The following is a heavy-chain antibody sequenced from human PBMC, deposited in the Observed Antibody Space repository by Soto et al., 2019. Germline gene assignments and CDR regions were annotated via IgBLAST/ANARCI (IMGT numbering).Heavy chain of an antibody. CDR2: IDPSDSYT. Sequence: XDCLNVSCQSSGNSFTSYWISWVRQMPGKGLEWMGRIDPSDSYTNYSPSFQGHVTISADKSISTAYLQWSSLKASDTAMYYCARLGGEARPFLGMDVWGQGTTVTVSS. D-gene: IGHD6-6*01. V-gene: IGHV5-10-1*01. CDR3: ARLGGEARPFLGMDV. CDR1: GNSFTSYW. J-gene: IGHJ6*02.